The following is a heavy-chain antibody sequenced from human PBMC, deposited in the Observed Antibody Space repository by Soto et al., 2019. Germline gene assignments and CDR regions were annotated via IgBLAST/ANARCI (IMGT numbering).Heavy chain of an antibody. CDR1: GFTFSIYA. Sequence: EVPLLESGGGLVQPGGSLRLSCAASGFTFSIYAMSWFRQAPGKGLEWVSAISGSGDYTYYADSVKGRFAISRDNSKNTLYLQMNSLRAEDTAVYYCAKVLKAVAGTYDYWGQGTLVTVSS. V-gene: IGHV3-23*01. J-gene: IGHJ4*02. CDR3: AKVLKAVAGTYDY. CDR2: ISGSGDYT. D-gene: IGHD6-19*01.